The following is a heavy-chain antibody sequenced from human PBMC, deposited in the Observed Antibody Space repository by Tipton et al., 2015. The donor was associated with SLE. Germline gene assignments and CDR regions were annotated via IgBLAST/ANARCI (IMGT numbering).Heavy chain of an antibody. CDR2: INHSGST. CDR1: GGSISSSSYY. V-gene: IGHV4-39*07. D-gene: IGHD3-10*01. CDR3: ARSDGVY. Sequence: TLSLTCTVSGGSISSSSYYWGWIRQPPGKGLEWIGEINHSGSTNYNPSLKSRVTISVDTSKNQFSLKLSSVTAADTAVYYCARSDGVYWGQGTLVTVSS. J-gene: IGHJ4*02.